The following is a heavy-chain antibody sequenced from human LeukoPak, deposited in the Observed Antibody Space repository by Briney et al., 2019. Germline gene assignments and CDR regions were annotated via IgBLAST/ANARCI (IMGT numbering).Heavy chain of an antibody. CDR2: IIASSGAT. CDR3: VKGAYDYIEVAYFDF. J-gene: IGHJ4*01. D-gene: IGHD5-12*01. CDR1: GFSFNNNA. Sequence: GGSLRLSCAASGFSFNNNAMNWVRQAPGKGLEWVSIIIASSGATVYADSVKGRFTISRDISKNTLYLQMNNLRVEDTAVYYCVKGAYDYIEVAYFDFWGQGILVTVSS. V-gene: IGHV3-23*01.